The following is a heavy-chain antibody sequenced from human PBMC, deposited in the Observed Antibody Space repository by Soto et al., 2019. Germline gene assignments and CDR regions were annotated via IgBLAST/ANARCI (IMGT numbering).Heavy chain of an antibody. D-gene: IGHD2-15*01. CDR2: INHSGST. CDR3: ARGGEIVVVVSTTGRYFDY. CDR1: GGSFGGYY. J-gene: IGHJ4*02. Sequence: QVQLQQWGAGLLKPSETLSLTCAVYGGSFGGYYWTWIRQPPGKGLEWIGEINHSGSTNYNPSLKSRVTISVDTSKNQFSLKLSSVTAADTAVYYCARGGEIVVVVSTTGRYFDYWGQGTLVTVSS. V-gene: IGHV4-34*01.